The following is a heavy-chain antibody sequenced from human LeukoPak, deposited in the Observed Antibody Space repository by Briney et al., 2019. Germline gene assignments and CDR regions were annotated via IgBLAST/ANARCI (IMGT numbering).Heavy chain of an antibody. CDR3: ARVVVPRVLDY. CDR1: GGSINSGDYY. Sequence: SQTLSLTCTVSGGSINSGDYYWSWIRQPPGKRVEWIGYIYYSGSTYYNPSLKSRVTISVDTSKNQFSLKLSSVTAADTAVYYCARVVVPRVLDYWGQGTLVTVSS. CDR2: IYYSGST. D-gene: IGHD2-2*01. V-gene: IGHV4-30-4*01. J-gene: IGHJ4*02.